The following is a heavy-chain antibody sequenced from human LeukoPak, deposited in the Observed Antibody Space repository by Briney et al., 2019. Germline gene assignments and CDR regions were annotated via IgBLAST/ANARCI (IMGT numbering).Heavy chain of an antibody. V-gene: IGHV3-53*01. CDR1: GFTFSSYG. D-gene: IGHD1-26*01. CDR2: IYGGGGT. J-gene: IGHJ4*02. CDR3: ARAYSGCYQFDY. Sequence: GGSLRLSCAASGFTFSSYGMSWVRQAPGKGLEWVSAIYGGGGTYYADSVKGRFTISRDNSKNTLYLQMNSLRAEDTAVYYCARAYSGCYQFDYWGQGTLVTVSS.